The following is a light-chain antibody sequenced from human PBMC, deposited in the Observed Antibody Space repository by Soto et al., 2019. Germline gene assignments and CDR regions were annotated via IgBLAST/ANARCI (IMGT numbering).Light chain of an antibody. CDR1: QSVLYSSNNKNY. CDR2: WAS. V-gene: IGKV4-1*01. Sequence: DIVMTQSPDSLAVSLGERATINCKSSQSVLYSSNNKNYLAWYQQKPGQPPQLLIYWASTRESGVPDRFSGSGSVTDFTLTISSLQAEDVAVYYCQQYYRPWTFGQGTKVEIK. CDR3: QQYYRPWT. J-gene: IGKJ1*01.